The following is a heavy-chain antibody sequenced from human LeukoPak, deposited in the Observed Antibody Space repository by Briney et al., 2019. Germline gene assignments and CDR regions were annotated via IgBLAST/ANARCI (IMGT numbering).Heavy chain of an antibody. V-gene: IGHV1-18*01. CDR3: AREVPYDSSRYYQPFDY. CDR2: ISAYNGNT. Sequence: ASVKVSCKASGYTFTSYGISWVRQAPGQGLEWMGWISAYNGNTNYAQKLQGRVNMTTDTSTSTAYMELRSLRSDDTAVYCCAREVPYDSSRYYQPFDYWGQGTLVTVSS. J-gene: IGHJ4*02. D-gene: IGHD3-22*01. CDR1: GYTFTSYG.